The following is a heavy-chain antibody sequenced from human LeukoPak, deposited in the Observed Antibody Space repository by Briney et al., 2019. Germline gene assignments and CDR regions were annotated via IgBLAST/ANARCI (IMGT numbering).Heavy chain of an antibody. CDR2: IYYSGST. J-gene: IGHJ4*02. CDR3: ARHIGSSSSRGYYFDY. Sequence: SETLSLTCTVSGGSISSSSYYWGWIRQPPGKGLEWIGSIYYSGSTYCNPSLKSRVTISVDTSKNQFSLKLSSVTAADTAVYYCARHIGSSSSRGYYFDYWGQGTLVTVSS. CDR1: GGSISSSSYY. V-gene: IGHV4-39*01. D-gene: IGHD6-6*01.